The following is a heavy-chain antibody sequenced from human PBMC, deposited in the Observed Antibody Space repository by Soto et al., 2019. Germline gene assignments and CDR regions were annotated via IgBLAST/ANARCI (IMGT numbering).Heavy chain of an antibody. J-gene: IGHJ6*02. Sequence: QVQLQESGPGLVKPSETLSLTCTVSGGSISSYCWSWIRQPPGKGLEWIGYIYYSGSTNYNPSLKSRVTLTVDTSKNQSALKLSSVTAADTAVYYCAGSGSSPYYYYYGMDVWGQGTTVTVSS. CDR1: GGSISSYC. V-gene: IGHV4-59*01. CDR2: IYYSGST. CDR3: AGSGSSPYYYYYGMDV. D-gene: IGHD3-10*01.